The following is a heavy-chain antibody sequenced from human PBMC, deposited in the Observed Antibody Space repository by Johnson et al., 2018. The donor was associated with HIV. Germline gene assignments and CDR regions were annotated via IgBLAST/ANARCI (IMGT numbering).Heavy chain of an antibody. D-gene: IGHD1-7*01. CDR3: ARRGNYLADAFDI. Sequence: LQPVESGGDLVQPGGSLTLSRAASGFTFSSYAMSWVRQAPGKGLEWVSAISGSGGSPFYADTMKVRFTISRDNSKSTLYLQMNSLRAEDTAVYYCARRGNYLADAFDIWGQGTMVTVSS. J-gene: IGHJ3*02. CDR2: ISGSGGSP. V-gene: IGHV3-23*04. CDR1: GFTFSSYA.